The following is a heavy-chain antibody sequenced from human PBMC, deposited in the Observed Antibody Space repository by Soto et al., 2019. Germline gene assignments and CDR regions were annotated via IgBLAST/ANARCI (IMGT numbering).Heavy chain of an antibody. D-gene: IGHD3-22*01. CDR3: AREADSGGYRFDY. CDR2: INGDGSSI. Sequence: DVQLVESGGGLVQPGGSLRLSCAASGFAFSSYWMHWVRQAPGKGLVWVSRINGDGSSISYADSVKGRFTISRDNAKDTLYLQMNSLRADDTAVYFCAREADSGGYRFDYWGQGTLVTVSS. V-gene: IGHV3-74*01. J-gene: IGHJ4*02. CDR1: GFAFSSYW.